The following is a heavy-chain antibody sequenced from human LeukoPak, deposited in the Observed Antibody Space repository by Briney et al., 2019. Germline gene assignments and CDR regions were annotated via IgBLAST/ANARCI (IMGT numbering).Heavy chain of an antibody. CDR2: IDSDGSST. J-gene: IGHJ4*02. CDR3: AINRGYSLVSDFDY. Sequence: PGGSLRLSCAASGFTFSSYWMHWVRQAPGKGLVWVSRIDSDGSSTIYADSVKGRFTISRDNAKNSLYLQMNSLRAEDTAVYYCAINRGYSLVSDFDYWGQGTLVTVSS. V-gene: IGHV3-74*01. D-gene: IGHD5-18*01. CDR1: GFTFSSYW.